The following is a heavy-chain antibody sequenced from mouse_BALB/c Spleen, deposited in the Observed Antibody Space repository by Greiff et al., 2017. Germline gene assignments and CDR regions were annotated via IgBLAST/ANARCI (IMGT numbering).Heavy chain of an antibody. J-gene: IGHJ2*01. CDR1: GFNIKDYY. V-gene: IGHV14-1*02. Sequence: EVQLQQSGAELVRPGALVKLSCKASGFNIKDYYMHWVKQRPEQGLEWIGWIDPENGNTIYDPKFQGKASITADTSSNTAYLQLSSLTSEDTAVYYCASDYDLHYFDYWGQGTTLTVSS. CDR2: IDPENGNT. D-gene: IGHD2-4*01. CDR3: ASDYDLHYFDY.